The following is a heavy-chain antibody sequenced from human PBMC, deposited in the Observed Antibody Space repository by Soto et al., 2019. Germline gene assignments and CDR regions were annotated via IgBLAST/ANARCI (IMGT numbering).Heavy chain of an antibody. CDR3: ARAAADPRMEHTWFDP. Sequence: ASVKVSCKASGYTFTSYYMHWVRQAPGQGLEWMGIINPSGGSTSYAQKFQGRVTMTRDTSTSTVYMELSSLRSEDTAVYYCARAAADPRMEHTWFDPWGQGTLVTVSS. CDR2: INPSGGST. V-gene: IGHV1-46*01. D-gene: IGHD6-13*01. J-gene: IGHJ5*02. CDR1: GYTFTSYY.